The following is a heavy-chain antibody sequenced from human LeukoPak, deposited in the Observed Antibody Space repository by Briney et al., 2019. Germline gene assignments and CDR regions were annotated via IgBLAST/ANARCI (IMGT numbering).Heavy chain of an antibody. CDR3: GRAGPVTRDHFMDV. Sequence: GGSLRLSCAVSGFTFTNYWMSWARQSPGKGLEWVANIYLDGSRAYYVDSVKGRFTISRDNAKNSLFLQMNSLSAEDTAVYYCGRAGPVTRDHFMDVWGKGTTVTVSS. CDR1: GFTFTNYW. CDR2: IYLDGSRA. J-gene: IGHJ6*03. V-gene: IGHV3-7*01. D-gene: IGHD5-24*01.